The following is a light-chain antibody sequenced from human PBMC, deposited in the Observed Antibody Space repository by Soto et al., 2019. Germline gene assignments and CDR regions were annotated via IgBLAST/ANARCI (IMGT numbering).Light chain of an antibody. Sequence: DIQMTQSPSSLSASVGDRVTITCRASPDISNYLKWYQQRPGKAPKLLIYDAFNLERGVPSRFSGTRSGTHFTFAITSLQPEDVETYYCQQSDSLPSTFGQGTRLQI. CDR3: QQSDSLPST. CDR2: DAF. J-gene: IGKJ5*01. V-gene: IGKV1-33*01. CDR1: PDISNY.